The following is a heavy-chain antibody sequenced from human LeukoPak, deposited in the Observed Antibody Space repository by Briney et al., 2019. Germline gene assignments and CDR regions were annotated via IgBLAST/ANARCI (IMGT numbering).Heavy chain of an antibody. CDR1: GFTVRSNY. CDR2: IYGGGSV. D-gene: IGHD3-10*01. CDR3: ARAWFGELLYDY. Sequence: GGSLRLSCAASGFTVRSNYMSWVRQAPGKGLEWVSIIYGGGSVFYADSVKGRFTISRDNAKNSLYLQMNSLRAEDTAVYYCARAWFGELLYDYWGQGTLVTVSS. J-gene: IGHJ4*02. V-gene: IGHV3-53*01.